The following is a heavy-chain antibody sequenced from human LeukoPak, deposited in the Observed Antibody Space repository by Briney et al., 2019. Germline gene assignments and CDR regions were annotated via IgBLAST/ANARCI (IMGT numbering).Heavy chain of an antibody. Sequence: GGSLRLSCAASGFTVSSNYMSWVRQAPGKGLEWVSVIYSGGSTYYADSVKGRFTISRDNSKNTLYLQMNSLRAEDTAVYYCARAQVVPDAMSYYYYGMDVWGQGTTVTVSS. CDR3: ARAQVVPDAMSYYYYGMDV. V-gene: IGHV3-53*01. CDR2: IYSGGST. CDR1: GFTVSSNY. J-gene: IGHJ6*02. D-gene: IGHD2-2*01.